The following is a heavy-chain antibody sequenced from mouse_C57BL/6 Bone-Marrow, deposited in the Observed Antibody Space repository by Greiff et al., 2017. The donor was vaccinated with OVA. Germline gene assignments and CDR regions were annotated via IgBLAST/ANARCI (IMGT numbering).Heavy chain of an antibody. J-gene: IGHJ2*01. Sequence: EVMLVESGAELVRPGASVKLSCTASGFNIKDDYMHWVKQRPEQGLEWIGWIDPENGDTEYASKFQGKATITADTSSNTAYLQLSSLTSEDTAVYYCTTCDGFFDYWGQGTTLTVSS. CDR1: GFNIKDDY. CDR3: TTCDGFFDY. CDR2: IDPENGDT. D-gene: IGHD2-3*01. V-gene: IGHV14-4*01.